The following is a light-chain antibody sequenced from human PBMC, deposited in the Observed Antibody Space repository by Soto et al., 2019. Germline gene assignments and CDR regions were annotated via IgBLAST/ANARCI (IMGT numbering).Light chain of an antibody. J-gene: IGLJ1*01. CDR3: TSYTSSSPFV. V-gene: IGLV2-14*01. Sequence: QSALTQPASVSGSPGQSITISCTGTSSDVGGYRYVSWYQHHPGKAPQLVIYEVSNRPSGVSNRFSGFKSGNTASLTISGLQADDEAYYYCTSYTSSSPFVFGTGTKLTVL. CDR2: EVS. CDR1: SSDVGGYRY.